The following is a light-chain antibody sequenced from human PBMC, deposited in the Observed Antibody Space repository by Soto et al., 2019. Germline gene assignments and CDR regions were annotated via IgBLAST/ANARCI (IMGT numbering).Light chain of an antibody. Sequence: DIVMTQSPDSLAGSLGERATINCKSSQSVLYSSNNKNYLAWYQQKPGQPPKLLIYGASTRESGVPDRFTGSGSGTDFTLTISSLQAEDVAVYYCQQYYSTPPMYTFGQGTKLEIK. CDR1: QSVLYSSNNKNY. CDR2: GAS. CDR3: QQYYSTPPMYT. J-gene: IGKJ2*01. V-gene: IGKV4-1*01.